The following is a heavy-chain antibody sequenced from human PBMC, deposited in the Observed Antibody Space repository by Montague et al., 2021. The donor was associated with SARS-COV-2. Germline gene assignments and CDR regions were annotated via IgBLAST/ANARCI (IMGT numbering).Heavy chain of an antibody. Sequence: CAISGDSVSSNIAAWNWIRQSPSRGLEWLGRTYYRSKWYNDYAVSVRGRITISPDTSKNQFSLQLNSVTPEDTAVYYCTQGRGPGRTTWHYFDYWGQGTLVTVSS. V-gene: IGHV6-1*01. CDR3: TQGRGPGRTTWHYFDY. J-gene: IGHJ4*02. CDR1: GDSVSSNIAA. CDR2: TYYRSKWYN. D-gene: IGHD1-14*01.